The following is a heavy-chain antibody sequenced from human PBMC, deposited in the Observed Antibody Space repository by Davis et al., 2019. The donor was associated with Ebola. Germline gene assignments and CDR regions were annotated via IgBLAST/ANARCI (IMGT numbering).Heavy chain of an antibody. CDR1: GFRFGTYW. D-gene: IGHD5-18*01. V-gene: IGHV4-59*01. CDR2: IFYNGIT. Sequence: ESLKISCAASGFRFGTYWMTWVRQAPGKGLEWIGDIFYNGITNYNPSLKSRLTISIDTSTNQFSLKLRSVTAADTAMYYCARANTGMVPPEIDSWGQGTKVTVSS. CDR3: ARANTGMVPPEIDS. J-gene: IGHJ4*02.